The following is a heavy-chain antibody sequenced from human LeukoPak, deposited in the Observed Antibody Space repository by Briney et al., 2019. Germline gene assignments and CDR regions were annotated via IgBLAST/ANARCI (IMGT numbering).Heavy chain of an antibody. V-gene: IGHV3-53*01. D-gene: IGHD6-19*01. CDR2: IYSGGST. CDR1: GFTVSSNY. J-gene: IGHJ4*02. Sequence: TGGSLRLSCAVSGFTVSSNYMSWVRQAPGKGLEWVSVIYSGGSTYYADSVKGQFTISRDNSKNTLYLQMNSLRAEDTAVYYCARADVAVAGIPWDYWGQGTLVTVSS. CDR3: ARADVAVAGIPWDY.